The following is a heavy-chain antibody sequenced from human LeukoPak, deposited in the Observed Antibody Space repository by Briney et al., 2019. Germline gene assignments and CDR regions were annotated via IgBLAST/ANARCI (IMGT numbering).Heavy chain of an antibody. V-gene: IGHV4-59*11. D-gene: IGHD6-6*01. J-gene: IGHJ5*02. CDR3: ARDYSSSMMGWFAP. Sequence: SETLCLTCTVSGGSISSHYWSWIRQPPGKGLEWIGYIYYSGSTNYNPSLKSRVTISVDTSKNQFSLKLSSVTAADTAVYYCARDYSSSMMGWFAPWGQGTLVSVSS. CDR2: IYYSGST. CDR1: GGSISSHY.